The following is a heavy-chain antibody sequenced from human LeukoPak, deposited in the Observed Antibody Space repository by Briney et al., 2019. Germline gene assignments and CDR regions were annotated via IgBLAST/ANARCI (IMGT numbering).Heavy chain of an antibody. Sequence: SSETLSLTCAVYGGSFSGYYWSWIRQPPGKGLEWSGEINHSGSTNYNPSLKSRVTISVDTSKNQFSLKLSSVTAADTAVYYCRIAVASYYYYGMDVWGQGTTVTVSS. D-gene: IGHD6-19*01. V-gene: IGHV4-34*01. CDR1: GGSFSGYY. CDR2: INHSGST. CDR3: RIAVASYYYYGMDV. J-gene: IGHJ6*02.